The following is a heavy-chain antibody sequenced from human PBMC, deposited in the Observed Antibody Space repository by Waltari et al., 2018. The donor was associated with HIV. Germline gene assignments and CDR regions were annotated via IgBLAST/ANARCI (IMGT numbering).Heavy chain of an antibody. Sequence: QVQLVQSGAEVKKPGASVKVSCKAYGYTFTGSYMHWVRQAPGQGLEWMGWINPNSGGTNYAQKFQGRVTMTRDTSISTAYMELSRLRSDDTAVYYCARDTPDAYYYDTSGYWSWGQGTLVTVSS. CDR1: GYTFTGSY. CDR2: INPNSGGT. CDR3: ARDTPDAYYYDTSGYWS. D-gene: IGHD3-22*01. J-gene: IGHJ5*02. V-gene: IGHV1-2*02.